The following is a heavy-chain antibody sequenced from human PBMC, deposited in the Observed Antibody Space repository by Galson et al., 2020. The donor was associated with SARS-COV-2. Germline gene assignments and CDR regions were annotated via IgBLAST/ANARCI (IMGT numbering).Heavy chain of an antibody. J-gene: IGHJ4*01. CDR3: ARILHY. Sequence: SETLSLTCTVSGYSISSGYYWGWIRQPPGKGLEFVASIYNSGTTYYNTSLRSRVTLSVDTTQNQFSLKLTSVTAADTAVYYCARILHYWGHGTLVTVSS. CDR1: GYSISSGYY. V-gene: IGHV4-38-2*02. CDR2: IYNSGTT.